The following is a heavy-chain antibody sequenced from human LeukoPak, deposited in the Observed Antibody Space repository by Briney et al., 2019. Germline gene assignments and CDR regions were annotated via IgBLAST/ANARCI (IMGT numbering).Heavy chain of an antibody. CDR1: GYTFTGYY. CDR2: INPNSGGT. CDR3: ARGILYYYDSSGYYGVDY. J-gene: IGHJ4*02. Sequence: ASVKVSCKXSGYTFTGYYMHWVRQAPGQGLEWMGRINPNSGGTNYAQKFQGRVAMTRDTSISTAYMELSRLRSDDTVVYYCARGILYYYDSSGYYGVDYWGQGTLVTVSS. V-gene: IGHV1-2*05. D-gene: IGHD3-22*01.